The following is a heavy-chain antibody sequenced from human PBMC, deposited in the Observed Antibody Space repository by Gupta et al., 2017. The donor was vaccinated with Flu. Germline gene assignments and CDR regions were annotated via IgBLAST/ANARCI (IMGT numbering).Heavy chain of an antibody. CDR2: IIPIFGTA. D-gene: IGHD4-17*01. CDR3: ARRGDYGDPRDYYGMDV. CDR1: GGTFSSYA. V-gene: IGHV1-69*01. Sequence: QVQLVQSGAEVKKPGSSVKVSCKASGGTFSSYAISWVRQAPGQGLEWMGGIIPIFGTANYAQKFQGRVTITADESTSTAYMELSSLRSEDTAVYYCARRGDYGDPRDYYGMDVWGQGTTVTVSS. J-gene: IGHJ6*02.